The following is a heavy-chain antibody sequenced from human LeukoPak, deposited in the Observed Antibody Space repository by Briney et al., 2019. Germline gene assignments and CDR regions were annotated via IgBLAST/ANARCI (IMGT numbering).Heavy chain of an antibody. CDR3: ATAWVIFGVVIMNYYYYYMDV. Sequence: ASVKVSCKVSGYTLTELSMHWVRQAPGKGREWMGGFDPEDGETIYAQKFQGRVTMTEDTSTDTAYMELSSLRSEDTAVYYCATAWVIFGVVIMNYYYYYMDVWGKGTTVTVSS. CDR1: GYTLTELS. V-gene: IGHV1-24*01. J-gene: IGHJ6*03. D-gene: IGHD3-3*01. CDR2: FDPEDGET.